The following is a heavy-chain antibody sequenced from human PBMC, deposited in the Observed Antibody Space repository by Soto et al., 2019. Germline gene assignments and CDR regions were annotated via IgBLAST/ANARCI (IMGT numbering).Heavy chain of an antibody. CDR2: IDTDGSTT. Sequence: EVQLVESGGGLVQPGGSLRLSCAASGFSFSDYWMHWVRQAPGKGLVWVSCIDTDGSTTTYADSVKGRFTISRDNGKNTLYLQMVSLGAAATAFYYCSRGGGFRGNHLGGQGTLVTVSS. CDR3: SRGGGFRGNHL. J-gene: IGHJ4*02. D-gene: IGHD3-16*01. CDR1: GFSFSDYW. V-gene: IGHV3-74*01.